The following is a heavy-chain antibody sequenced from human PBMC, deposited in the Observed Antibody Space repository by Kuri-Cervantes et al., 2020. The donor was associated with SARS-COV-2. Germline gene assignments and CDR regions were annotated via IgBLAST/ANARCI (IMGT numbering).Heavy chain of an antibody. CDR2: VSPHTGKT. V-gene: IGHV1-18*01. CDR1: GYTFVSFG. J-gene: IGHJ5*02. Sequence: ASVKVSCKASGYTFVSFGISWVRQAPGQGLEWMGWVSPHTGKTSYAQKFQGRVTMTTDTTTTTAYMELRSLRSDDTAVYYCARVFSPNMVGGVRLNWFDPWGQGTLVTVSS. CDR3: ARVFSPNMVGGVRLNWFDP. D-gene: IGHD3-10*01.